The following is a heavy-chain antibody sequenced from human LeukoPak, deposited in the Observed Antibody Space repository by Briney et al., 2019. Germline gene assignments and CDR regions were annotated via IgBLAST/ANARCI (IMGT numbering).Heavy chain of an antibody. CDR3: ARVRWELLLYYYYYYMDV. J-gene: IGHJ6*03. D-gene: IGHD1-26*01. CDR1: GFTFSSYS. CDR2: ISSSSSYI. Sequence: GGSLRLSCAASGFTFSSYSMNWVRQAPGKGLEWVSSISSSSSYIYYADSVKGRFTISRDNAKNSLYLQMNSLRAEDTAVYYCARVRWELLLYYYYYYMDVWGKGTTVTISS. V-gene: IGHV3-21*01.